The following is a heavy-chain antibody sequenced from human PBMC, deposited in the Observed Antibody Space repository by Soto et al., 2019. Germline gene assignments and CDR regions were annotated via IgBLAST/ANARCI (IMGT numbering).Heavy chain of an antibody. V-gene: IGHV1-2*02. CDR1: GYTFTGYY. J-gene: IGHJ6*02. CDR2: INPNSGGP. Sequence: QVQLVQSGAEVKKPGASVKVSCKASGYTFTGYYMHWVRQAPGQGLEWMGWINPNSGGPNYAQKFQGRVTMTRDTSISTAYMELSRLRSDDTAVYYCARELAGITIFVVVITYYYYYGMDVWGQGTKVTVSS. CDR3: ARELAGITIFVVVITYYYYYGMDV. D-gene: IGHD3-3*01.